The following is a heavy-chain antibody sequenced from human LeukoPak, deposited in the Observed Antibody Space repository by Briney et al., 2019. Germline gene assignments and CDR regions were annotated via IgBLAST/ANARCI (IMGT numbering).Heavy chain of an antibody. Sequence: TESGPTLVNPTQTLTPTCTFSGFSLSTSGVGVGWIRQPPGKALEWLALIYWDDDKRYSPSLKSRLTITKDTSKNQVVLTMTNMDPVDTATYYCAHRRQTRVTTTTFDYWGQGTLVTVSS. CDR1: GFSLSTSGVG. J-gene: IGHJ4*02. CDR3: AHRRQTRVTTTTFDY. V-gene: IGHV2-5*02. CDR2: IYWDDDK. D-gene: IGHD4-17*01.